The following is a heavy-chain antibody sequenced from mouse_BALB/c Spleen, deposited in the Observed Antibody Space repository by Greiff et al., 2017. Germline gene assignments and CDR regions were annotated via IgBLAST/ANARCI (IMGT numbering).Heavy chain of an antibody. CDR1: GFNFTDSY. CDR3: ATTGVAGYGYLDV. J-gene: IGHJ1*01. CDR2: IDPANGNT. D-gene: IGHD1-1*01. V-gene: IGHV14-3*02. Sequence: EVQLQQSGAELVTPGASVKLSCTASGFNFTDSYMHWVKQRPEQGLEWIGRIDPANGNTKYDPKFQGKATITADPSSNTAYLPLSSLTAEDTAVYDCATTGVAGYGYLDVWGAGTTVTVAA.